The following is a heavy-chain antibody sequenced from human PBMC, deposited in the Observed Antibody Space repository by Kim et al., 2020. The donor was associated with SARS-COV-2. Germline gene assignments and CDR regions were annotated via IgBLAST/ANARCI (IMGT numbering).Heavy chain of an antibody. J-gene: IGHJ6*02. CDR3: AKAGLIYYYYGMDV. V-gene: IGHV3-23*01. CDR1: GFTFSSYA. CDR2: ISCSGRNT. Sequence: GGSLRLSCAASGFTFSSYAMNWVRQAPGKGLEWVSAISCSGRNTYYADSVKGRFTISRDNSQNTLYLQMNSLRAEDAAVYFCAKAGLIYYYYGMDVWGQGTTVTVSS.